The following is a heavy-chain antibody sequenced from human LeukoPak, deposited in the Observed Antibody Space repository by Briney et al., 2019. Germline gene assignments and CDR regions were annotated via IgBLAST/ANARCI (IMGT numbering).Heavy chain of an antibody. Sequence: PGGSLRLSCAASGFTFSSYSMNWVRQAPGKGLEWVSYISSSGSTIYYADSVKGRFTISRDNAKNSLYLQMNSLRAEDTAVYYCARDWDGDGSNFDYWGQGTLVTVSS. CDR1: GFTFSSYS. CDR3: ARDWDGDGSNFDY. V-gene: IGHV3-48*04. J-gene: IGHJ4*02. D-gene: IGHD7-27*01. CDR2: ISSSGSTI.